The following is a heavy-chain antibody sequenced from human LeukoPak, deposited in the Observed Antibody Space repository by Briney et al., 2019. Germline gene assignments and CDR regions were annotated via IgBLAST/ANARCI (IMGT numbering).Heavy chain of an antibody. V-gene: IGHV1-69*05. CDR1: GGTFSSYA. J-gene: IGHJ5*02. D-gene: IGHD3-10*01. Sequence: SVKVSCKASGGTFSSYAISWVRQAPGQGLEWMRGIIPIFGTANYAQKFQGRVTITTDESTSTAYMELSSLRSEDTAVYYCARTDPPYYYGSVNWFDPWGQGTLVTVSS. CDR3: ARTDPPYYYGSVNWFDP. CDR2: IIPIFGTA.